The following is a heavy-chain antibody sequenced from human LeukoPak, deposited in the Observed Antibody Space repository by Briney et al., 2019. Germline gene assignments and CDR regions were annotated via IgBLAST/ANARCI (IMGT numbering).Heavy chain of an antibody. CDR1: GGSFSGYY. Sequence: PSETLSLTCAVYGGSFSGYYWSWIRQHPGKGLEWIGYIYYSGSTYYNPSLKSRLIISVDTSKNQFSLKLSSVTAADTAVYYCARDLTGVAGTFDYWGQGTLVTVSS. D-gene: IGHD6-19*01. CDR3: ARDLTGVAGTFDY. CDR2: IYYSGST. V-gene: IGHV4-31*11. J-gene: IGHJ4*02.